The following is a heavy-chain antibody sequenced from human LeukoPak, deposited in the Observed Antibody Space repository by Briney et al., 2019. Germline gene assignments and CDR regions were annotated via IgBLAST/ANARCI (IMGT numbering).Heavy chain of an antibody. J-gene: IGHJ4*02. CDR2: ISGSGGST. Sequence: GGSLRLSCAASGFTFSSYGMHWVRQAPGKGLEWVSAISGSGGSTYYADSVKGRFTISRDNSKNTLYLQMNSLRAEDTAVYYCASRPDYDILTGYSYWGQGTLVTVSS. V-gene: IGHV3-23*01. D-gene: IGHD3-9*01. CDR3: ASRPDYDILTGYSY. CDR1: GFTFSSYG.